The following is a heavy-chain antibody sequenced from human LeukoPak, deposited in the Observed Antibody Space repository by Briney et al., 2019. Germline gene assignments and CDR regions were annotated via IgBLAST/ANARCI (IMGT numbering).Heavy chain of an antibody. Sequence: SETLSLTCTVSGGSISSYYWSWIRQPPGKGLEWIGYIYYSGSTNYNPSLKSRVTISVDTSKNQFSLKLSSVTAADTAVYYCARETKSSGNFDYWGQGTLVTVSS. V-gene: IGHV4-59*01. D-gene: IGHD6-19*01. CDR1: GGSISSYY. CDR3: ARETKSSGNFDY. CDR2: IYYSGST. J-gene: IGHJ4*02.